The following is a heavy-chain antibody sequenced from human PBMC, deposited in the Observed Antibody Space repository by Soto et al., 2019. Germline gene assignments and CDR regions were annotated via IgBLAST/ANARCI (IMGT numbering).Heavy chain of an antibody. CDR1: GGSIIRGGYS. CDR3: ARDLWGYCGTDCYPLDV. CDR2: IYHSGST. V-gene: IGHV4-30-2*01. J-gene: IGHJ6*02. Sequence: PSEALSLTCAVSGGSIIRGGYSWSLIRQPPGKGLEWIGYIYHSGSTYYNPSLKSRVTISVDRSKNQFSLKLSSVTAADTAVYYCARDLWGYCGTDCYPLDVWGQGTTVTVSS. D-gene: IGHD2-21*02.